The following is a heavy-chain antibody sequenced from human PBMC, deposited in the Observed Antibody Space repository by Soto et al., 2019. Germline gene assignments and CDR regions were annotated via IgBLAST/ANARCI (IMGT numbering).Heavy chain of an antibody. CDR3: ACARRCTTISGPLSFDT. CDR1: GGAMNTNTW. J-gene: IGHJ4*02. D-gene: IGHD3-10*01. Sequence: QLQLQESGPGLVNASGTLSLTCGVSGGAMNTNTWCRWLRHPPRQGLLGIAEVNHSGSSNYNPSLTRRLSISVDTSTSQFSLRLTSVTAAASVVYYCACARRCTTISGPLSFDTLRPGDLVSVSS. CDR2: VNHSGSS. V-gene: IGHV4-4*02.